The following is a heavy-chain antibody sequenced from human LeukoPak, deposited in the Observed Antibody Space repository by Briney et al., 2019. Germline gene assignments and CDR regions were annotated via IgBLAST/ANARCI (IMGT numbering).Heavy chain of an antibody. D-gene: IGHD3-3*01. CDR3: AKDSRGGLYDFWSGYPTA. J-gene: IGHJ5*02. V-gene: IGHV3-23*01. Sequence: GGSLRLSCAASGFTFSSYAMSWVRQAPGKGLEWVSAISGSDGSTYYADSVKGRFTISRDNSNNTLYLQMNSLRAEDTAVYYCAKDSRGGLYDFWSGYPTAWGQGTLVTVSS. CDR2: ISGSDGST. CDR1: GFTFSSYA.